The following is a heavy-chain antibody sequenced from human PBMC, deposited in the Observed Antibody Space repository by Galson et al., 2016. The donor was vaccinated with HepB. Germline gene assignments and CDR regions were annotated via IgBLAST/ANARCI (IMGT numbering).Heavy chain of an antibody. CDR2: IYYTGRN. CDR3: AGYYDRDFDYGMDV. Sequence: TLSLTCTVSGRSIGSYYWNWIRQSPGKGLEWIGYIYYTGRNTYNPSLKSRVTISVDTSKNQLSLKLSSLTAADTAVYYFAGYYDRDFDYGMDVWGQGTTGHRLL. J-gene: IGHJ6*02. D-gene: IGHD1-26*01. V-gene: IGHV4-59*01. CDR1: GRSIGSYY.